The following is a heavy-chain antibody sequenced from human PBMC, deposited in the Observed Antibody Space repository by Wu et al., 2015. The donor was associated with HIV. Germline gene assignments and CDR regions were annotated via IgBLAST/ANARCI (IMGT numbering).Heavy chain of an antibody. D-gene: IGHD3-10*01. CDR3: ATARGVITFDY. CDR2: IIPIFGTA. V-gene: IGHV1-69*05. Sequence: QVRLEQSGAEVKKPGSSVKVSCKASGGTFSSYAISWVRQAPGQGLEWMGGIIPIFGTANYAQKFQGRVTITTDESTSTAYMELSSLRSDDTAVYYCATARGVITFDYWGQGTLVTVSS. J-gene: IGHJ4*02. CDR1: GGTFSSYA.